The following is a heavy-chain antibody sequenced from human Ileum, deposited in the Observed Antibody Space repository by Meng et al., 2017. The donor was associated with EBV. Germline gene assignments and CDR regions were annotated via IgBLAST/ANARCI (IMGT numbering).Heavy chain of an antibody. J-gene: IGHJ4*02. D-gene: IGHD3-22*01. CDR2: FDPEDGET. Sequence: QVQVVRAGAEVKKPGASVKGSCKVSGYTLTELSMHWVRQAPGKGLEWMGGFDPEDGETIYAQKFQGRVTMTEDTSTDTAFMELSSLRSEDTAVYYCATAPPGYYDSSGYYNWGQGTLVTVSS. CDR1: GYTLTELS. CDR3: ATAPPGYYDSSGYYN. V-gene: IGHV1-24*01.